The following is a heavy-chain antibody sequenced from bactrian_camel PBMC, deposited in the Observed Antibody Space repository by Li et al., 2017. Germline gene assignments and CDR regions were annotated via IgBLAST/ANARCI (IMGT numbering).Heavy chain of an antibody. CDR2: INTGVGDYVT. Sequence: HVQLVESGGGSVQAGESLRLSCVASGYTLPMNMGWFRQSPGKEREGIAAINTGVGDYVTRYGDFVRGRFSISGDAANNKVYLQMNSLKSEDTATYYCAASSTWYCLTTPTSFDFWGQGTQVTVSS. J-gene: IGHJ6*01. V-gene: IGHV3S54*01. CDR1: GYTLPMN. D-gene: IGHD6*01. CDR3: AASSTWYCLTTPTSFDF.